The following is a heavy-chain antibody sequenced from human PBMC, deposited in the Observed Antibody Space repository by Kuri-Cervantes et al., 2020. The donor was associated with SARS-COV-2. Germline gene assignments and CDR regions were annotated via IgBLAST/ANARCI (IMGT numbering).Heavy chain of an antibody. CDR1: GYPITRGYH. CDR2: IYHSGST. V-gene: IGHV4-38-2*01. Sequence: SETLSLTFALSGYPITRGYHWAWIRRPPGKGLEWIGSIYHSGSTYYNPSLKSRVTISVDTSKNQFSLKLSSVTAADTAVYYCARSCPITIFGVVTDAFDIWGQGTMVTVSS. J-gene: IGHJ3*02. CDR3: ARSCPITIFGVVTDAFDI. D-gene: IGHD3-3*01.